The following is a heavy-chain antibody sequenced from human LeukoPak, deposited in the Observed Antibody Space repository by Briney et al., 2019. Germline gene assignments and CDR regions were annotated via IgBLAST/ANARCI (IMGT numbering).Heavy chain of an antibody. J-gene: IGHJ3*02. CDR2: ISGSGSST. D-gene: IGHD1-26*01. V-gene: IGHV3-23*01. Sequence: GGSLRLSCAASAFTFSSYAMSWVRQAPGKGLEWVSAISGSGSSTYYADSVKGRFTISRDNSKNTLYLQMNSLRAEDTAVYYCAKEFGGSYGAFDIWGQGTMVTVSS. CDR1: AFTFSSYA. CDR3: AKEFGGSYGAFDI.